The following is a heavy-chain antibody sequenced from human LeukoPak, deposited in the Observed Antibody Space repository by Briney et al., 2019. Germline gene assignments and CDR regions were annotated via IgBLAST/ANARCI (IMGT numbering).Heavy chain of an antibody. D-gene: IGHD1-1*01. V-gene: IGHV1-18*01. J-gene: IGHJ3*02. CDR1: GGTFSSYA. CDR3: ARLEDNWTLGAFDI. Sequence: ASVMVSCKASGGTFSSYAISWVRQAPGQGLEWMGWISAYNGNTNYAQKLQGRVTMTTDTSTSTAYMELRSLRSDDTAVYYCARLEDNWTLGAFDIWGQGTMVTVSS. CDR2: ISAYNGNT.